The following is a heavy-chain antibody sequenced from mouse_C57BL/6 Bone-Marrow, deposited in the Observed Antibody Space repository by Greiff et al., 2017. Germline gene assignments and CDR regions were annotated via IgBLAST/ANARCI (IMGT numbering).Heavy chain of an antibody. J-gene: IGHJ2*01. CDR3: ARLLRYFDY. CDR1: GFTFSSYG. CDR2: ISSGGSYT. D-gene: IGHD1-1*01. V-gene: IGHV5-6*01. Sequence: EVQGVESGGDLVKPGGSLKLSCAASGFTFSSYGMSWVRQTPDKRLEWVATISSGGSYTYYPDSVKGRFTISRDNAKNTLYLQMSSLKSEDTAMYYCARLLRYFDYWGPGTTLTVSS.